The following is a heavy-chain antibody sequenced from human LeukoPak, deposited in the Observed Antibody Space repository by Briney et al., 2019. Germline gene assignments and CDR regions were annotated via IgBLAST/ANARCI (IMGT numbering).Heavy chain of an antibody. Sequence: GGTLRLSCAASGFTFSSYDMHWVRQATGKGLEGVSAIHTAGDTYFPGSVKGRFTISRENAKNSLYLQMNSLRAGDTAVYYCARVGPGYSSGRSHGMDVWGQGTTVTVSS. CDR2: IHTAGDT. J-gene: IGHJ6*02. D-gene: IGHD6-19*01. CDR1: GFTFSSYD. V-gene: IGHV3-13*01. CDR3: ARVGPGYSSGRSHGMDV.